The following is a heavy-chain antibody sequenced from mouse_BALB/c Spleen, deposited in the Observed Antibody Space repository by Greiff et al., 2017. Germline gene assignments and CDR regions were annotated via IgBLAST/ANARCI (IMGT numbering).Heavy chain of an antibody. D-gene: IGHD1-1*01. CDR3: ARGDYYGSSYDFDY. J-gene: IGHJ2*01. CDR1: GYTFTSYW. CDR2: INPSTGYT. Sequence: QVQLQQSGAELAKPGASVKMSCKASGYTFTSYWMHWVKQRPGQGLEWIGYINPSTGYTEYNQKFKDKATLTADKSSSTAYMQLSSLTSEDSAVYYCARGDYYGSSYDFDYWGQGTTLTVSS. V-gene: IGHV1-7*01.